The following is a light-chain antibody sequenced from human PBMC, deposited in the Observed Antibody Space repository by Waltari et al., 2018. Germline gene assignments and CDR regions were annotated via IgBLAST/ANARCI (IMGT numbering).Light chain of an antibody. CDR2: AAS. Sequence: DIQMTQSPSALSASVGDRVTITCRASQSISSYLNWYQQKPAKAPKLLIYAASTLQSAVPSRFSGSGSGTDFSLTISSLQPEDFATYYCQQSYSTPCTFGQGTKLEIK. CDR3: QQSYSTPCT. J-gene: IGKJ2*02. CDR1: QSISSY. V-gene: IGKV1-39*01.